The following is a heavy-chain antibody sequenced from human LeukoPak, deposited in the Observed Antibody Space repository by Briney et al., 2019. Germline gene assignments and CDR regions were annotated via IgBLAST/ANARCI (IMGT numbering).Heavy chain of an antibody. J-gene: IGHJ3*02. Sequence: GRSLRLSCAASGFTFSSYGMHWVRQAPGKGLEWVAVIWYDGSNKYYADSVKGRFTISRDNSKNTLYLQMNSLRAEDTAVYYCARGGNGFDIWGQGTMVTVSS. CDR2: IWYDGSNK. CDR1: GFTFSSYG. V-gene: IGHV3-33*01. D-gene: IGHD3-16*01. CDR3: ARGGNGFDI.